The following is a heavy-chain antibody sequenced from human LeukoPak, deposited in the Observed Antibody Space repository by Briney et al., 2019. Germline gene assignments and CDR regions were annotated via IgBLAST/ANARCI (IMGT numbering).Heavy chain of an antibody. V-gene: IGHV1-58*01. J-gene: IGHJ4*02. D-gene: IGHD3-22*01. CDR1: VLTYTRSA. CDR2: IVVGNGNT. CDR3: AAAVYDISGYYFDY. Sequence: AVKVSRKASVLTYTRSAVQGVRQARGERRAGMGWIVVGNGNTNYAQKLQEGVTNTRHMSPSAVYIELSSLKAEDTAVYFYAAAVYDISGYYFDYWGKGTLVTVSS.